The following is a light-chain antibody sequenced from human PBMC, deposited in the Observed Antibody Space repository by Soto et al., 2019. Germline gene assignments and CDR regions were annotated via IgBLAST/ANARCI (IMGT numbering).Light chain of an antibody. Sequence: QSALTQPASVSGSPGHSITISCTGTSRDVGGYNYVSWYQLHPGKAPKLMIYEVSNRPSGISNRFSASKSGNTASLTISGLQAEDEADYYCFSYTSSTAYVFGTGTKVTVL. CDR2: EVS. CDR3: FSYTSSTAYV. J-gene: IGLJ1*01. V-gene: IGLV2-14*01. CDR1: SRDVGGYNY.